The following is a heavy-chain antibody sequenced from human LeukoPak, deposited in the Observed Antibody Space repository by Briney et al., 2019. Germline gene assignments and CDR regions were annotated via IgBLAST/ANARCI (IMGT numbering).Heavy chain of an antibody. V-gene: IGHV1-18*01. Sequence: GASVKVSCKASGYTFTSYGINWVRQAPGQGLEWMGWISAYNGNTHSAQKLQGRVTMTTDTSTSTAYMELSSLRSEDTAVYYCARGTQSLYFDWLFQYYFDYWGQGTLVTVSS. CDR2: ISAYNGNT. D-gene: IGHD3-9*01. CDR3: ARGTQSLYFDWLFQYYFDY. CDR1: GYTFTSYG. J-gene: IGHJ4*02.